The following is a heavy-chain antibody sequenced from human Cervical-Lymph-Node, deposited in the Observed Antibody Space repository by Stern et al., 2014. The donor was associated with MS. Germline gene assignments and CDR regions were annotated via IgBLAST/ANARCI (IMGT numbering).Heavy chain of an antibody. CDR3: ARTRGYSNGYYNYGMDV. V-gene: IGHV2-26*01. CDR2: LFLNDEK. CDR1: GFSLSNARMG. J-gene: IGHJ6*02. Sequence: QITLKESGPVLVKPTETLTLTCTVSGFSLSNARMGVSWIRQPPGKALEWLAHLFLNDEKSYITSLQSRLTISKDTSKSQVVLNMTNMDPVDTATYYCARTRGYSNGYYNYGMDVWGQGTTVTVSS. D-gene: IGHD5-18*01.